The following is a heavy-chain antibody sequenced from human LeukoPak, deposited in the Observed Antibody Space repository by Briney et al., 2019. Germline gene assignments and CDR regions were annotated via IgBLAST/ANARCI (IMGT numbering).Heavy chain of an antibody. CDR3: AKDLGVAVATNPDY. V-gene: IGHV3-30*18. CDR2: ISYDGSNK. D-gene: IGHD6-19*01. Sequence: PGGSLRLSCAASGFTFSSYGMHWVRQAPGKGLEWVAVISYDGSNKYYADSVKGRFTISRDNSKNTLYLQMNSLRAEDTAVYYCAKDLGVAVATNPDYWGQGTLVTVSS. CDR1: GFTFSSYG. J-gene: IGHJ4*02.